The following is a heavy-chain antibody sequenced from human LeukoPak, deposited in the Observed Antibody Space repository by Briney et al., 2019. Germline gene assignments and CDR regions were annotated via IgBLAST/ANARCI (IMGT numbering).Heavy chain of an antibody. CDR3: ARGPLRYCSSTSCYASGWYNY. Sequence: SETLSLTCAVYGGSFSDYYWSWIRQPPGKGLEWIGEINHSGSTNYNPSLKSRVTISVDTSKNQFSLKLSSVTAADTAVYYCARGPLRYCSSTSCYASGWYNYWGQGTLVTVSS. J-gene: IGHJ4*02. CDR1: GGSFSDYY. D-gene: IGHD2-2*01. V-gene: IGHV4-34*01. CDR2: INHSGST.